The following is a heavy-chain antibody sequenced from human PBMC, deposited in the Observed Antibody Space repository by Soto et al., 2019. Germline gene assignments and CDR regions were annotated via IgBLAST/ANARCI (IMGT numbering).Heavy chain of an antibody. CDR1: GASISGFY. V-gene: IGHV4-4*07. CDR2: IYATGTT. CDR3: VRDGTKLLRDWFDP. J-gene: IGHJ5*02. Sequence: SETLSLTCTVSGASISGFYWSWIRKSAGKGLEWIGRIYATGTTDYNPSLKSRVMMSVDTSKKQFSLKLRSVTAADTAVYYCVRDGTKLLRDWFDPWGQGISVTVSS. D-gene: IGHD1-1*01.